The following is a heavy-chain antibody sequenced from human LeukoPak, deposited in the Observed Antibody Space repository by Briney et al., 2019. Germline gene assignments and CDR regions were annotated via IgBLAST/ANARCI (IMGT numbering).Heavy chain of an antibody. CDR3: WGGWKKPFDY. D-gene: IGHD3-3*01. Sequence: ASVKVSCRASGGTFSSYAISWVRQAPGQGLEWMGGIIPIFGTANYAQKFQGRVTITADESTSTAYMELSSLRSEDTAVYYCWGGWKKPFDYWGQGTLVTVSS. CDR1: GGTFSSYA. J-gene: IGHJ4*02. CDR2: IIPIFGTA. V-gene: IGHV1-69*01.